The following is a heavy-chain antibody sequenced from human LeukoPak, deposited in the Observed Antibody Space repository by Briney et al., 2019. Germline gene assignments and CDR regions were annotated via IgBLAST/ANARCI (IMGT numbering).Heavy chain of an antibody. D-gene: IGHD2-15*01. CDR3: ARAPGYCSGGSCYGGDFDY. V-gene: IGHV4-30-4*01. Sequence: SETLSLTCTVSGGSIGRGDYYWSWIRQPPGEGLEWIGCIYYSGSTYYNPSLKSRVTISVDTSKNQFSLNLNSVTAADTAVYYCARAPGYCSGGSCYGGDFDYWGQGTLVTVSS. CDR2: IYYSGST. J-gene: IGHJ4*02. CDR1: GGSIGRGDYY.